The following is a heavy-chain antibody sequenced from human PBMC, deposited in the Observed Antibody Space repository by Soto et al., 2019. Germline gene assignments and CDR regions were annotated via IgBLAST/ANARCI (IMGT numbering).Heavy chain of an antibody. CDR2: INPSGGST. CDR1: GYTFTSYY. CDR3: ARDAKLLWFGDGSTIDP. Sequence: ASVKVSCKASGYTFTSYYMHWVRQAPGQGLEWMGIINPSGGSTSYAQKFQGRVTMTRDTSTSTVYMELSSLRSEDTAVYYCARDAKLLWFGDGSTIDPWGKGTLVTVYS. J-gene: IGHJ5*02. V-gene: IGHV1-46*01. D-gene: IGHD3-10*01.